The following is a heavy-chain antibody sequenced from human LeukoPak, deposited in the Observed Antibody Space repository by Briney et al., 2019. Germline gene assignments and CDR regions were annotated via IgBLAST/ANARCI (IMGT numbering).Heavy chain of an antibody. CDR3: ARQAPNSGSNAFDI. CDR1: GYTFTSYG. V-gene: IGHV1-18*01. Sequence: ASVKVSCKASGYTFTSYGISWVRQAPGQGLEWMGWISAYNGNTNYAQKLQGRVTMTTDTSTSTAYMELRSLRSDDTAVYYCARQAPNSGSNAFDIWGQGTMVTASS. J-gene: IGHJ3*02. D-gene: IGHD3-10*01. CDR2: ISAYNGNT.